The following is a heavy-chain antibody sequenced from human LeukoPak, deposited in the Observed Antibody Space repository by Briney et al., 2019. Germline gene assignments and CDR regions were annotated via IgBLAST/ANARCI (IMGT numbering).Heavy chain of an antibody. CDR3: ARENRGYCSSTSCYRWDY. Sequence: PSETLSLTCTVSGGSISSGSYYWSWIRQPAGKGLEWIGRIYTSGSTNYNPSLKSRVTISVDTSKNQFSLKLSSVTAADTAVYYCARENRGYCSSTSCYRWDYWGQGTLVTVSS. D-gene: IGHD2-2*02. CDR1: GGSISSGSYY. CDR2: IYTSGST. V-gene: IGHV4-61*02. J-gene: IGHJ4*02.